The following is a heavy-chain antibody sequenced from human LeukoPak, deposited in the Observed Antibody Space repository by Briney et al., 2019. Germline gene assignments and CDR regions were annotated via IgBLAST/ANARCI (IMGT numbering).Heavy chain of an antibody. V-gene: IGHV1-69*13. Sequence: SVKVSCKASGGTFSSYAISWVRQAPGQGLEWMGGIIPILGTANYAQKFQGRVTITADESTSTAYMELSSLRSEDTAVYYCARGGLYSSSLTYYFDYWGQGTLVTVSS. CDR1: GGTFSSYA. D-gene: IGHD6-13*01. J-gene: IGHJ4*02. CDR2: IIPILGTA. CDR3: ARGGLYSSSLTYYFDY.